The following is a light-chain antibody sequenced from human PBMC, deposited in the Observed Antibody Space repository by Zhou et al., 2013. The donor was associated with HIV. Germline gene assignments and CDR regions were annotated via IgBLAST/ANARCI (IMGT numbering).Light chain of an antibody. CDR2: DAS. Sequence: EVVLTQSPATLSLSPGERATLSCRASQSISTYLVWYQQKPGQAPRLLIYDASDRVTGVPARFSGSGSGTDFTLAISSLEPEDFAVYYCQQRSNWPPTFGGGTKVEI. CDR3: QQRSNWPPT. V-gene: IGKV3-11*01. J-gene: IGKJ4*01. CDR1: QSISTY.